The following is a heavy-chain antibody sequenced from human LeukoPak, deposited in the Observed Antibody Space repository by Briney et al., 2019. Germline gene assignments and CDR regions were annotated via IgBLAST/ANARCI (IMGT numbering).Heavy chain of an antibody. CDR3: ARGCSGDCYSHDAFDI. D-gene: IGHD2-21*01. V-gene: IGHV6-1*01. J-gene: IGHJ3*02. CDR2: TYYRSKWYN. CDR1: GDSVSSNSAA. Sequence: SQTLSLTCAISGDSVSSNSAAWNWIRQSPSRGLEWLGRTYYRSKWYNDYAVSLKSRITINPDTSKNQFSLQLNSVTPEDTAVYYCARGCSGDCYSHDAFDIWGQGTMVTVSS.